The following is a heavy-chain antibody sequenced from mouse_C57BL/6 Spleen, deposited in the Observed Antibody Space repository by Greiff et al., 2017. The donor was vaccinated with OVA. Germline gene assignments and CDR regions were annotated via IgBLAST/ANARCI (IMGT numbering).Heavy chain of an antibody. D-gene: IGHD3-2*02. CDR1: GFSFNTYA. CDR2: IRSKSNTYAT. J-gene: IGHJ3*01. V-gene: IGHV10-1*01. CDR3: GRNEGSGYFAY. Sequence: DAGGGLVQPEGSLKLSCAASGFSFNTYAMNWVRQAPGKGLEWFARIRSKSNTYATYYADSVKDRFTISRADSESMLYLKMNNLKTSDTAMYYCGRNEGSGYFAYWGQGTLVTVSA.